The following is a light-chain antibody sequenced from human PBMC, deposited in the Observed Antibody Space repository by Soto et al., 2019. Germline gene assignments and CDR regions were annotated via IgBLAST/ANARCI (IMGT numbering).Light chain of an antibody. CDR2: EVS. V-gene: IGLV2-14*01. CDR3: SSYTSRTTLGV. Sequence: QSVLTQPASVSGSPGQSITISCTGTSSDVGGYNYVSWYQQLPGKAPKLMIYEVSNRPSGVSNRFSGSKSGNTASLTISGLQAEDEADYYCSSYTSRTTLGVFGGGTQLTVL. CDR1: SSDVGGYNY. J-gene: IGLJ3*02.